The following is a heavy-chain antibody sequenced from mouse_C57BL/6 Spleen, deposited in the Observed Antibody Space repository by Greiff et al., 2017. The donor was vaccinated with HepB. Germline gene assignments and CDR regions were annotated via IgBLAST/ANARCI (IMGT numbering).Heavy chain of an antibody. CDR3: ARVPYGSSSMDY. CDR1: GFTFSSYA. V-gene: IGHV5-4*03. CDR2: ISDGGSYT. D-gene: IGHD1-1*01. J-gene: IGHJ4*01. Sequence: EVKVVESGGGLVKPGGSLKLSCAASGFTFSSYAMSWVRQTPEKRLEWVATISDGGSYTYYPDNVKGRFTISRDNAKNNLYLQMSHLKSEDTAMYYCARVPYGSSSMDYWGQGTSVTVSS.